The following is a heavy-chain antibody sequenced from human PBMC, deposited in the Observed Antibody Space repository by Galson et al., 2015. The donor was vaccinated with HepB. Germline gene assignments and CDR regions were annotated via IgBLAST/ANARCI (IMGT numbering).Heavy chain of an antibody. CDR2: ISSSSSTI. J-gene: IGHJ3*02. CDR1: GFTFSSYS. Sequence: SLRLSCAASGFTFSSYSMNWVRQAPGKGLEWVSYISSSSSTIYYADSVKGRFTISRDNAKNSLYLQMNSLRAEDTAVYYCARAKIPAIYGSGSDDAFDIWGQGTMVTVSS. D-gene: IGHD3-10*01. V-gene: IGHV3-48*01. CDR3: ARAKIPAIYGSGSDDAFDI.